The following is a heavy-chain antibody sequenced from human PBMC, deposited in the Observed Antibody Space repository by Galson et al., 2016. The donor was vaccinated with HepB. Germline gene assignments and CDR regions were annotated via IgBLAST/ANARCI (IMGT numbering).Heavy chain of an antibody. V-gene: IGHV4-34*01. Sequence: SETLSLTCGIYGGSFSGYYWSWIRQPPGKGLECIGEINHSGSTNYNPSLESRVTLSVETSKNRFSLKMSSVSAADTAVYYCARGANSFGSGSYIAFDVWGQGTMVTVS. J-gene: IGHJ3*01. CDR3: ARGANSFGSGSYIAFDV. CDR2: INHSGST. CDR1: GGSFSGYY. D-gene: IGHD1-26*01.